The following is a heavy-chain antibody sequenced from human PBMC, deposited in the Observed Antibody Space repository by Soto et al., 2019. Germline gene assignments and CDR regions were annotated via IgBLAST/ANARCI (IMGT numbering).Heavy chain of an antibody. CDR2: IIPIYGTA. Sequence: SVKVSCKASGGTFSSYAISWVRQAPGQGLELMVGIIPIYGTANYAQKFQGRVTITADEPTTTAYMELSSLRAEDTAVYYCVKGEYYYDSGAYYPFDYWGQGTLVTVSS. V-gene: IGHV1-69*13. D-gene: IGHD3-22*01. J-gene: IGHJ4*02. CDR1: GGTFSSYA. CDR3: VKGEYYYDSGAYYPFDY.